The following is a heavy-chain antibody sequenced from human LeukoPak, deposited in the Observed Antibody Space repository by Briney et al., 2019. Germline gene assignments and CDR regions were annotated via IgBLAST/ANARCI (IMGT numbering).Heavy chain of an antibody. Sequence: PGGSLRLSCAASGFTFSSYGMHWVRQAPGKGLEWVAVISYDGSNKYYADSVKGRFTISRDNSKNTLYLQMNSLRAEDTAVYYCAKDILRYSSSWYYPEGDYWGQGTLVTVSS. CDR3: AKDILRYSSSWYYPEGDY. CDR1: GFTFSSYG. J-gene: IGHJ4*02. D-gene: IGHD6-13*01. CDR2: ISYDGSNK. V-gene: IGHV3-30*18.